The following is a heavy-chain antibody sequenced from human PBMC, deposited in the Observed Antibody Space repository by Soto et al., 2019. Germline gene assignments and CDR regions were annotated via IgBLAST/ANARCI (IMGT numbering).Heavy chain of an antibody. CDR3: ARVRYYDSSGYGAFDI. J-gene: IGHJ3*02. D-gene: IGHD3-22*01. V-gene: IGHV1-2*04. CDR1: GYTFTGYY. Sequence: ASVKVSCKASGYTFTGYYMHWVRQAPGQGLEWMGWINPNSGGTNYAQKFQGWVTMTRDTSISTAYMELSRLRSDDTAVYYCARVRYYDSSGYGAFDIWGQGTMVTVSS. CDR2: INPNSGGT.